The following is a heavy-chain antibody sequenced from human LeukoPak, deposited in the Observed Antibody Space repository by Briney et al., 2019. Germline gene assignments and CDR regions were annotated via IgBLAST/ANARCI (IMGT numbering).Heavy chain of an antibody. V-gene: IGHV4-34*01. D-gene: IGHD2-15*01. J-gene: IGHJ6*02. CDR3: ARGPKNTRTYYSGGSCYRYYYGMDV. CDR1: GGSFSGYY. CDR2: INHSGST. Sequence: SETLSLTCAVYGGSFSGYYWSWIRQPPGKGLEWIGEINHSGSTNYNPSLKSRVTISVDTSKNQFSLKLSSVTAADTAVYYCARGPKNTRTYYSGGSCYRYYYGMDVWGQGTTVTVSS.